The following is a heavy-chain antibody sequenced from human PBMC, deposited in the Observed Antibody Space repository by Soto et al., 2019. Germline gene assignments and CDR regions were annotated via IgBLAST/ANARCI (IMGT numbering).Heavy chain of an antibody. CDR1: GYTFTNFD. CDR2: RKPNSGNT. Sequence: QVQLVQSGAEVKKPGASVKVSCKASGYTFTNFDIMRVRQAAGQGLEWMGWRKPNSGNTGYAKKFQGRVTMTRNTSINRAYIEVISLTTEDTTVYCCARSEYWPKCVCYYGDFDYWGQGTLVAGSS. J-gene: IGHJ4*02. CDR3: ARSEYWPKCVCYYGDFDY. D-gene: IGHD2-8*01. V-gene: IGHV1-8*01.